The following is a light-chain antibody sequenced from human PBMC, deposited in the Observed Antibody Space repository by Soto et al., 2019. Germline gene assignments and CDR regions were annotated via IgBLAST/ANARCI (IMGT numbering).Light chain of an antibody. CDR3: QQRSSWIT. J-gene: IGKJ5*01. CDR2: DAS. Sequence: EVVLTQYKATLSLSPGERATLSCRASQSVSTYLAWYQQKPGEAPRLLIYDASNRATGIPARFSGSGSATDFTLTISSLEPEDFAVYYCQQRSSWITFGQGTRLEI. CDR1: QSVSTY. V-gene: IGKV3-11*01.